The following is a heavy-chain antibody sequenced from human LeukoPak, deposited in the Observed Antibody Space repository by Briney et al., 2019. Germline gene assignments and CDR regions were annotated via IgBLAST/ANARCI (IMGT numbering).Heavy chain of an antibody. CDR1: GYTFSTYG. D-gene: IGHD1-1*01. J-gene: IGHJ5*02. V-gene: IGHV1-18*01. CDR2: ISPNNGDT. Sequence: GASVKVSFKASGYTFSTYGISWVRQAPGQGLEWMGWISPNNGDTDYAQKLQGRVTMVTDTSTSTAYMELRSLRSDDTAVYYCARDNRNDVNSWFDPWGQGTLVTVSS. CDR3: ARDNRNDVNSWFDP.